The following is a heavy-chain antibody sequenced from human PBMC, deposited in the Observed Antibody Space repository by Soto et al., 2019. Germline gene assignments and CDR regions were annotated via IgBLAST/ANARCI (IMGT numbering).Heavy chain of an antibody. Sequence: SVKVSCKASGGTFNNYVINWVRQAPGQGLEWMAGIIPIFGTPNYAQKFQGRVTITADKSTSTAYMELNSLRSEDTAVYYCAGRCDGTNCLAHFDYWGQGTLVTV. CDR2: IIPIFGTP. J-gene: IGHJ4*02. CDR1: GGTFNNYV. V-gene: IGHV1-69*06. D-gene: IGHD2-2*01. CDR3: AGRCDGTNCLAHFDY.